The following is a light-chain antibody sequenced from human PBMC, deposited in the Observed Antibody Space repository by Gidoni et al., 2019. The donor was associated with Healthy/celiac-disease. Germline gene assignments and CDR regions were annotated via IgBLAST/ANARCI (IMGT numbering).Light chain of an antibody. CDR3: QQLNSYPRT. V-gene: IGKV1-9*01. Sequence: DTPLSPSPSSLSASVGDRVTTTCRASQGISSYLAWYQQKPGKAPKLLIYAASPLQSGVPSRFSGSGSGTEFTLTISSLQPEDFATYYCQQLNSYPRTFGQGTKVEIK. CDR2: AAS. CDR1: QGISSY. J-gene: IGKJ1*01.